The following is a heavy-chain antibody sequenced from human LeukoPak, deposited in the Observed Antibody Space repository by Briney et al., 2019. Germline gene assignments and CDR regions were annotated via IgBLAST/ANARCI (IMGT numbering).Heavy chain of an antibody. CDR1: GYTFTGYY. J-gene: IGHJ5*02. CDR3: ARGRPSTNRNNINWFDP. CDR2: INPNSGGT. Sequence: ASVRVSCKASGYTFTGYYMHRVRQAPGQGLEWMERINPNSGGTNYAQKFQGRVTMTRDTSISTAYMELSRLRSEDTAVYYCARGRPSTNRNNINWFDPWGQGTLVTVSS. D-gene: IGHD2/OR15-2a*01. V-gene: IGHV1-2*06.